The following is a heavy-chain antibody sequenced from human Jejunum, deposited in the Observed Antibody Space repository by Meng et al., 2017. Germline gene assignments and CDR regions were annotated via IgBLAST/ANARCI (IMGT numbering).Heavy chain of an antibody. CDR1: GFTFSSFA. CDR3: AKDEELHC. J-gene: IGHJ4*02. D-gene: IGHD3-10*01. Sequence: VQLGESGGGSVQPGGSRRLSCAAAGFTFSSFAMSGVRQAPGKGLEWVSAISGSGDNTFYADSVKGRFTISRVNSKNTLYLQMNSLRAEDTAVYYCAKDEELHCWGQGSLVTVSS. V-gene: IGHV3-23*04. CDR2: ISGSGDNT.